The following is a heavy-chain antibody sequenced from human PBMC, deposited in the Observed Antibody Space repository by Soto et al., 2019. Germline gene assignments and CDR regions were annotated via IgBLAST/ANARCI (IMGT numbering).Heavy chain of an antibody. CDR3: AKGMVGSSWYGAFDI. V-gene: IGHV3-9*01. CDR2: ISWNSGSI. J-gene: IGHJ3*02. D-gene: IGHD6-13*01. Sequence: GGSLRLSCAASGFTFDDYAMHWVRQAPGKGLEWVSGISWNSGSIGYADSVKGRFTISRDNAKNSLYLQMNSLRAEDTALYYCAKGMVGSSWYGAFDIWGQGTMVTVSS. CDR1: GFTFDDYA.